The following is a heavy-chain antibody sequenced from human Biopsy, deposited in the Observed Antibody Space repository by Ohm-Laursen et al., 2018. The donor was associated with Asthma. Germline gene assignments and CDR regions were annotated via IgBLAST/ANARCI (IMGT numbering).Heavy chain of an antibody. CDR2: ISVYNGNT. V-gene: IGHV1-18*01. CDR1: GYTFNSAG. D-gene: IGHD3-10*01. CDR3: ARAVDYSHYYGIDV. J-gene: IGHJ6*02. Sequence: ASVKVSCKTSGYTFNSAGITWVRQAPGQGLEWMGWISVYNGNTKVAQELQDRVTMITDTPTSTAYMELRSLRSDDTAVYFCARAVDYSHYYGIDVWGQGTTVTVS.